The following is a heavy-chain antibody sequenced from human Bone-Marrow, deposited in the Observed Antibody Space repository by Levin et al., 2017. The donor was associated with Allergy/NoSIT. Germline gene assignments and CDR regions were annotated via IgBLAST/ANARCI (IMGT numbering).Heavy chain of an antibody. D-gene: IGHD3-3*01. CDR1: GFSLSNARMG. V-gene: IGHV2-26*01. CDR3: ARIPVYYDFWSGYYPHAFDI. Sequence: SGPTLVKPTETLTLTCTVSGFSLSNARMGVSWIRQPPGKALEWLAHIFSNDEKSYSTSLKSRLTISKDTSKSQVVLTMTNMDPVDTATYYCARIPVYYDFWSGYYPHAFDIWGQGTMVTVSS. CDR2: IFSNDEK. J-gene: IGHJ3*02.